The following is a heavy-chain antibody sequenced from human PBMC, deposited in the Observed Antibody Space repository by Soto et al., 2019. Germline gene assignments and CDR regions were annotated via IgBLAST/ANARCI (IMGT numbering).Heavy chain of an antibody. V-gene: IGHV1-46*02. CDR2: IKLRGGTT. D-gene: IGHD4-17*01. Sequence: QVQLVQSGPEVRKPGASVRLSCATSGYNFNQYYIHWVRQAPGQGLEWMGIIKLRGGTTEYAHKFRGRVTVTGDTSTRTAYMELSSLRSEDTAVYFCERGPDDSDVPRWDHWGQGTLITVSS. CDR3: ERGPDDSDVPRWDH. J-gene: IGHJ4*02. CDR1: GYNFNQYY.